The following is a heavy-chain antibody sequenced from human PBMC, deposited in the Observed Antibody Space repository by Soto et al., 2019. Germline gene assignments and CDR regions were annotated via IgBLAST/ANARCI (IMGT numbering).Heavy chain of an antibody. V-gene: IGHV3-15*07. CDR1: GFTFSNAW. CDR3: TTIWVGGILGEGTPLIQLWFKLYYYYGMDV. J-gene: IGHJ6*02. CDR2: IKSKTDGGTT. D-gene: IGHD5-18*01. Sequence: PGGSLRLSCAASGFTFSNAWMNWVRQTPGKGLEWVGRIKSKTDGGTTDYAAPVKGRFTISRDDSKNTLYLQMNSLKTEDTAVYYCTTIWVGGILGEGTPLIQLWFKLYYYYGMDVWGQGTTVTVSS.